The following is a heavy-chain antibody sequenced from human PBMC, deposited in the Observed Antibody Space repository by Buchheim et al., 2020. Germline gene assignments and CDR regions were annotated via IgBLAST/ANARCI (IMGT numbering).Heavy chain of an antibody. CDR1: GFTFSSYG. CDR2: ISYDGSNK. CDR3: ARDPMPHSSSAFDY. J-gene: IGHJ4*02. V-gene: IGHV3-30*03. Sequence: QVQLVESGGGVVQPGRSLRLSCAASGFTFSSYGMHWVRQAPGKGLEWVAVISYDGSNKYYADSVKGRFTISRDNAKNSLYLQMNSLRAEDTAVYYCARDPMPHSSSAFDYWGQGTL. D-gene: IGHD6-6*01.